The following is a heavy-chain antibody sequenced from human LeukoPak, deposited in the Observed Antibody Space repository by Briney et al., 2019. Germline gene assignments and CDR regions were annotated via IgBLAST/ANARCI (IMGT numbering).Heavy chain of an antibody. CDR2: ISYDGSNK. D-gene: IGHD6-13*01. CDR1: GLTFSSYG. V-gene: IGHV3-30*03. Sequence: GGSLRLSCAVSGLTFSSYGMHWVRQAPGKGLEWVAVISYDGSNKYYADSVKGRFTISRDNSKNTLYLQMNSLRAEDTAVYYCARVRQLVNYYYYYGMDVWGQGTTVTVSS. CDR3: ARVRQLVNYYYYYGMDV. J-gene: IGHJ6*02.